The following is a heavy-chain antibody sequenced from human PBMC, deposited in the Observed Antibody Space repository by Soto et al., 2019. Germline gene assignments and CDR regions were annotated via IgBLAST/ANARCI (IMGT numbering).Heavy chain of an antibody. CDR1: GFSLSTSGMC. V-gene: IGHV2-70*12. D-gene: IGHD2-21*01. J-gene: IGHJ4*02. CDR2: IDWEDEK. CDR3: ARLRVDSGGYHFDI. Sequence: SGPTLVNPTQTLTLTCTVSGFSLSTSGMCVSWIRQPPGKALEWLALIDWEDEKFYSASLKTRLTISKDTSKNQVVLTMTDMDPADTATYYCARLRVDSGGYHFDIWGQGTLVTVSS.